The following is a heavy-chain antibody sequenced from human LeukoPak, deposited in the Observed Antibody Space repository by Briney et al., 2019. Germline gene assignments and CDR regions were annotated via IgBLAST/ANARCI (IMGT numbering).Heavy chain of an antibody. CDR2: IYYSGST. CDR1: GGSISSSSYY. CDR3: ARPRCPRCKGFQH. D-gene: IGHD2-15*01. Sequence: SETLSLTCTVSGGSISSSSYYWGWIRQPPGKGLEWIGSIYYSGSTYYNPSLKSRVTISVDTSKNQFSLKLSSVTAADTAVYYCARPRCPRCKGFQHWGQGTLVTVSS. V-gene: IGHV4-39*07. J-gene: IGHJ1*01.